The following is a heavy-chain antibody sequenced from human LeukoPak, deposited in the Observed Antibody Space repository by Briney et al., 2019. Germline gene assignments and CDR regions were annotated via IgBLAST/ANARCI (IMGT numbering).Heavy chain of an antibody. V-gene: IGHV3-21*01. J-gene: IGHJ6*04. CDR2: ISSSSSYI. CDR1: GFTFSSYS. D-gene: IGHD2-15*01. Sequence: GGSLRLSCAASGFTFSSYSMNWVRQAPGKGLEWASSISSSSSYIYYADSVKGRFTISGDNAKNSLYLQMNSLRAEDTAVYYCARGCGGSCYEYYGMDVWGKGTTVTVSS. CDR3: ARGCGGSCYEYYGMDV.